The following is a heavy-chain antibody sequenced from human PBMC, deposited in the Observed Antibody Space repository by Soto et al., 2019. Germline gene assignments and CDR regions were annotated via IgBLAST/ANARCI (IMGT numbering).Heavy chain of an antibody. CDR3: ANTLESSFGVVTHYGMDV. V-gene: IGHV3-23*01. J-gene: IGHJ6*02. CDR2: ISGRGGST. D-gene: IGHD3-3*01. Sequence: GGSLRLSCAASGFTFSSYAMSWVRQAPGKGLEWVSAISGRGGSTYYADSVKGRFTISRDNSKNTLYLQMNSLRAEDTAVYYCANTLESSFGVVTHYGMDVWGQGTTVTVSS. CDR1: GFTFSSYA.